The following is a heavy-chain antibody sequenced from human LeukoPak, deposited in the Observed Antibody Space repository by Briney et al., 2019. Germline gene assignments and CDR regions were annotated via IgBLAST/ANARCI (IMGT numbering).Heavy chain of an antibody. CDR2: IIQGGSEK. CDR3: ARLGYPSGMDV. CDR1: GFTFSSYW. J-gene: IGHJ6*02. V-gene: IGHV3-7*05. D-gene: IGHD2-15*01. Sequence: GGSLRLSCAASGFTFSSYWMGWVRQAPGKGLEWVANIIQGGSEKYYVDSVKGRFTISRDNAKNSLYLQMNSLRVEDTAVYYCARLGYPSGMDVWGQGTTVTVSS.